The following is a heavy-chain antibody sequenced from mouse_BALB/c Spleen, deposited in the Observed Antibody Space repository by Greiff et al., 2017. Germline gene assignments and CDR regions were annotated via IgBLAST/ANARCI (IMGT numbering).Heavy chain of an antibody. J-gene: IGHJ3*01. CDR2: IDPENGNT. CDR3: ARAFPGFRFAY. CDR1: GFNIKDDY. Sequence: VQLHESGAELVRPGALVKLSCKASGFNIKDDYMHWVKQRPEQGLEWIGWIDPENGNTIYDPKFQGKASITADTSSNTAYLQLSSLTSEDTAVYYCARAFPGFRFAYWGQETLVTVSA. V-gene: IGHV14-1*02.